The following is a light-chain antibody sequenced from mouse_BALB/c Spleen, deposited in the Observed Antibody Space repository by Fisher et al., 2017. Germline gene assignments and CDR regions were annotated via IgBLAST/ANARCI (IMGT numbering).Light chain of an antibody. V-gene: IGKV4-90*01. CDR1: SSVSY. J-gene: IGKJ1*01. CDR3: QQRSSYTWT. Sequence: DIVMTQSPALMSASPGEKVTMTCSASSSVSYMNWYQQKPGSSPKIWIYGISNLASGVPARFSGSGSGTSFSFTINSMEAEDVATYYCQQRSSYTWTFGGGTKLEIK. CDR2: GIS.